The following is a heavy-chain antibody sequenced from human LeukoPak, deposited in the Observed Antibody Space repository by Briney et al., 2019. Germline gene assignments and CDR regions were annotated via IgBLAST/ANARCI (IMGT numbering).Heavy chain of an antibody. CDR3: ASRDYGDYVWYGAFDI. J-gene: IGHJ3*02. V-gene: IGHV3-48*03. CDR1: GFTFSSYE. CDR2: ISSSGSTI. Sequence: GGSLRLSCAASGFTFSSYEMNWVRQAPGKGLEWVSYISSSGSTICYADSVKGRFTISRDNAKNSLYLQMNSLRAEDTAVYYCASRDYGDYVWYGAFDIWGQGTMVTVSS. D-gene: IGHD4-17*01.